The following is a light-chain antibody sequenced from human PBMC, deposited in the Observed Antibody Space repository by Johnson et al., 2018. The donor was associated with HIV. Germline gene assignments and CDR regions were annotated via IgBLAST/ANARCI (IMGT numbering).Light chain of an antibody. J-gene: IGLJ1*01. CDR1: SSNIGNNY. CDR2: DNN. V-gene: IGLV1-51*01. CDR3: GTWDSSLSTGGV. Sequence: QSVLTQPPSVSAAPGQKVTISCSGSSSNIGNNYVSWYQQLPGTAPKLLIYDNNKRPSGIPDRFSGSKSGTSATLGITGLPTGDEADYYCGTWDSSLSTGGVFGTGTKVTVL.